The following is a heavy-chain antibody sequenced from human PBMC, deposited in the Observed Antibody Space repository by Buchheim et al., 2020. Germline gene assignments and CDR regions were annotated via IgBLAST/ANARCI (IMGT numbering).Heavy chain of an antibody. Sequence: EVRLEESGGDLVKPGGSLRLSCAASGFTFSNAWMTWVRQAPGKGLEWVGRIKSQSNGGTTDYAAPVKGRFTISRDDSKDTVYLQMNSLNTEDTAIYYCIRNRLAGTGEDSWGQGTL. J-gene: IGHJ4*02. CDR3: IRNRLAGTGEDS. CDR1: GFTFSNAW. D-gene: IGHD1-1*01. CDR2: IKSQSNGGTT. V-gene: IGHV3-15*01.